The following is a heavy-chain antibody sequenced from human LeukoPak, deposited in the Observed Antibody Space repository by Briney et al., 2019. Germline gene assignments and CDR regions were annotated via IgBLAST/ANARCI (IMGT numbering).Heavy chain of an antibody. CDR3: ARLKVRRIAVAGKINWFDP. J-gene: IGHJ5*02. V-gene: IGHV4-30-4*07. CDR1: GGSISRGGYT. CDR2: LYYSGST. Sequence: PSETLSLTCDVSGGSISRGGYTWSWIRQPPGKGLEWIGYLYYSGSTYYNPSLKSRVTISVDTSKNQFSLKLSSVTAADTAVYYCARLKVRRIAVAGKINWFDPWGQGTLVTVSS. D-gene: IGHD6-19*01.